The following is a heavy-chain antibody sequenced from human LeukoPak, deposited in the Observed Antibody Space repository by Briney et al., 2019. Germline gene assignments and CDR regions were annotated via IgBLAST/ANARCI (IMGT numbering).Heavy chain of an antibody. J-gene: IGHJ4*02. D-gene: IGHD3-9*01. Sequence: PSETLSLTCAVYGGSYSGYYWSWIRQPPGKGLEWIGEINHSGSTNYNPSLKSRVTISVDTSKNQFSLKLSSVTAADTAVYYCARHSVRLRRYFDSWGQGTLVTVSS. CDR3: ARHSVRLRRYFDS. V-gene: IGHV4-34*01. CDR1: GGSYSGYY. CDR2: INHSGST.